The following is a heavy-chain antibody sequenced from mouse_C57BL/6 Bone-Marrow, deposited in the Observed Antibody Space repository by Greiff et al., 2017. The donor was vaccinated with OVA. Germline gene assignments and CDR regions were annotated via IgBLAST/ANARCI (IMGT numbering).Heavy chain of an antibody. Sequence: QVQLKQSGAELARPGASVKLSCKASGYTFTSYGISWVKQRTGQGLEWIGEIYPRSGNTYYNEKFKGKATLTADKSSSTAYMELRSLTSEDSAVYFCARSGYGRAMDYWGQGTSVTVSS. CDR3: ARSGYGRAMDY. J-gene: IGHJ4*01. CDR1: GYTFTSYG. D-gene: IGHD1-1*01. V-gene: IGHV1-81*01. CDR2: IYPRSGNT.